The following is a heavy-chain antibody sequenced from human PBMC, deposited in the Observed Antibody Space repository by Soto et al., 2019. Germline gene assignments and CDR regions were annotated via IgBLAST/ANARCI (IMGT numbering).Heavy chain of an antibody. CDR3: PKDFLTGTIHY. D-gene: IGHD1-1*01. J-gene: IGHJ4*02. CDR2: ITGTGGTP. V-gene: IGHV3-23*01. Sequence: QPGGSLRLSCEASGFTYTKYVMNWVRQAPGKGLEWVAGITGTGGTPFYADSVRGRFVISRDNSKNTVFLHMTSLRAEDTAVYYCPKDFLTGTIHYWGQGALVTAPQ. CDR1: GFTYTKYV.